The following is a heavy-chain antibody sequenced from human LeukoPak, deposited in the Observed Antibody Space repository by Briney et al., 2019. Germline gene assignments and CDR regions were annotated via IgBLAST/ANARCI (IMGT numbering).Heavy chain of an antibody. J-gene: IGHJ4*02. D-gene: IGHD6-19*01. V-gene: IGHV3-23*01. CDR2: ISGSGGST. Sequence: GGSLRLSCAASEFTFSSYGMSWVRQAPGKGLEWVSAISGSGGSTYYADSVKGRFTISRDNSKNTLYLQMNSLRAEDTAVYYRAKEVAGTSSNFDYWGQGTLVTVSS. CDR3: AKEVAGTSSNFDY. CDR1: EFTFSSYG.